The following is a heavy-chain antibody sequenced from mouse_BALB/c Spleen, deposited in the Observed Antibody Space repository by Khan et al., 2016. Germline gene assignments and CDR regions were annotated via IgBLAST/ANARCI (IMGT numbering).Heavy chain of an antibody. CDR2: IDPPNDNT. V-gene: IGHV14-3*02. Sequence: VQLQQSGAELVKPGASVKLSCTASGFSIQDTYIHWVRQRPEQGLDWIGRIDPPNDNTKYDPKFQGKATITADTSSNTAYLQLSSLTYEDTAVXYCARMYCGDYWGQGTTLTVSS. CDR3: ARMYCGDY. J-gene: IGHJ2*01. CDR1: GFSIQDTY.